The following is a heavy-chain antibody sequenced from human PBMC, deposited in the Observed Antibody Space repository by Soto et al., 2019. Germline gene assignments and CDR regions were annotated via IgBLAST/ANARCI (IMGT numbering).Heavy chain of an antibody. CDR3: ARVYYDSSGYYLTNWFDP. J-gene: IGHJ5*02. D-gene: IGHD3-22*01. Sequence: SQTLSLTCTVSGGSIISGGYYWSLIRQNPGKGLEWIGYIYYSGSTYYNPSLKSRVTISVDTSKNQFSLKLSSVTAADTAVYYCARVYYDSSGYYLTNWFDPWGQGTLVTVSS. CDR2: IYYSGST. V-gene: IGHV4-31*03. CDR1: GGSIISGGYY.